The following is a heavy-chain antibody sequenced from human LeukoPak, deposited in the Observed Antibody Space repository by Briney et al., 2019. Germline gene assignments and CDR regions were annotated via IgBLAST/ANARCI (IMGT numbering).Heavy chain of an antibody. CDR2: ISYDGSNK. Sequence: LSLTCAVSGGSISSSNWWSWVRQAPGKGLEWVAVISYDGSNKYYADSVKGRFTISRDNSKNTLYLQMNSLRAEDTAVYYCARERDYGGNPALDYWGQGTLVTVSS. V-gene: IGHV3-30*03. J-gene: IGHJ4*02. D-gene: IGHD4-23*01. CDR3: ARERDYGGNPALDY. CDR1: GGSISSSN.